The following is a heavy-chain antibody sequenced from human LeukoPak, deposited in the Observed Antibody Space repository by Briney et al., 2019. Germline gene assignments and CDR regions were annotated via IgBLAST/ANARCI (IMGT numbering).Heavy chain of an antibody. CDR2: ISGSGGST. CDR3: AKKIEIGYYYYGMDV. V-gene: IGHV3-23*01. J-gene: IGHJ6*02. D-gene: IGHD2-21*01. Sequence: GGSLRLSCAASGFTFSSYAMSWVRQAPGKGLEWVSAISGSGGSTYYADSVKGRFTISRDNSKNTLYLQMNSLRAEDTAVYYCAKKIEIGYYYYGMDVWGQGTMVTVSS. CDR1: GFTFSSYA.